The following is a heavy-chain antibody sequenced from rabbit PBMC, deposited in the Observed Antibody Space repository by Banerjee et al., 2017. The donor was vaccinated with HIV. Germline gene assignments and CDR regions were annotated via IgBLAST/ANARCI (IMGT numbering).Heavy chain of an antibody. D-gene: IGHD2-1*01. CDR1: GFSFSSSYY. Sequence: QSLEESGGDLVQPEGSLTLTCTASGFSFSSSYYMCWVRQAPGKGLEWIGCIYAGSGSTYYASWAKGRFTISKTSSTTVTLQMTSLTAADTATYFCAGDRADVYGGFNLWGPGTLVTVS. CDR3: AGDRADVYGGFNL. CDR2: IYAGSGST. V-gene: IGHV1S40*01. J-gene: IGHJ4*01.